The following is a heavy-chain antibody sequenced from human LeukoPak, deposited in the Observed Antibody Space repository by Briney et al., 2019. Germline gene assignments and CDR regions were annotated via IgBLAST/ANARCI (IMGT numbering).Heavy chain of an antibody. V-gene: IGHV1-2*02. J-gene: IGHJ4*02. CDR3: ARVGLSSGWYYFDF. Sequence: ASVKVSCKASGYTFTGYYMHWVRQAPGQGLEWMGWINPNSGGTNYAQKFQGRVTMTRDTSISTAYMELSRLRSDDTAVYYCARVGLSSGWYYFDFWGQGTLVTVSS. CDR2: INPNSGGT. CDR1: GYTFTGYY. D-gene: IGHD6-19*01.